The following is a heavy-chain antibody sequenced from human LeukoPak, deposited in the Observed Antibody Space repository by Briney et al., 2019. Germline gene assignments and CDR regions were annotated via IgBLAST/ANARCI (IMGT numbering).Heavy chain of an antibody. CDR1: GVSLSSGEYY. J-gene: IGHJ3*01. D-gene: IGHD2-15*01. CDR3: ARDTGCSCGDYDAFDV. Sequence: SSETLSLTCTVSGVSLSSGEYYWGWIPQPPGTGLVWIVYIYYSGSACYNPSLKSRVTISVDTSKTQFSLKLTSVPAADTAVYYCARDTGCSCGDYDAFDVWGQGTMVTVSS. V-gene: IGHV4-30-4*01. CDR2: IYYSGSA.